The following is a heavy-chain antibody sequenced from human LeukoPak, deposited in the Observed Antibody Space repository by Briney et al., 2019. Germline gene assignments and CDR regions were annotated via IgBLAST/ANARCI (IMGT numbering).Heavy chain of an antibody. CDR1: GFTFSDYY. J-gene: IGHJ4*02. CDR3: ARRYYSDCSGYLY. Sequence: PGGSLRLSCAASGFTFSDYYMSWIRRARGRGLEWVSYISGNSRTIYYADSVKGRSTISRDNAKNSLYLQMNSLRAEDTAVYYCARRYYSDCSGYLYWGQGTLVTVSS. V-gene: IGHV3-11*04. CDR2: ISGNSRTI. D-gene: IGHD3-22*01.